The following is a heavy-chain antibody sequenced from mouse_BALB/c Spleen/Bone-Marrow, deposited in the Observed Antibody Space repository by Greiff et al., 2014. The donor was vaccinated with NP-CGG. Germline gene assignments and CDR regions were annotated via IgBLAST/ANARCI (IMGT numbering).Heavy chain of an antibody. V-gene: IGHV1S81*02. Sequence: VQLQQSGAELVEPGASVKLSCKASGYTFISYYMYWVKQRPGQGLEWIGEINPSNGVTNFNEKFKSKATLTVDKSSSTAYMQFSSLTSEDSAVYYCTRPYYRYGPFAYWGQGTLVTVSA. CDR1: GYTFISYY. D-gene: IGHD2-14*01. J-gene: IGHJ3*01. CDR2: INPSNGVT. CDR3: TRPYYRYGPFAY.